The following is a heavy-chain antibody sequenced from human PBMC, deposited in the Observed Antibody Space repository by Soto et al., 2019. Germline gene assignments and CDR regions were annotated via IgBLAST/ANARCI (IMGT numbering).Heavy chain of an antibody. Sequence: SETLSLTCTVSGGSISSSSYYWGWIRQPPEKGLEWIGSIYYSGSTYYNPSLKSRVTISVDTSKNQFSLKLSSVTAADTAVYYCARQSLYDILTGYPITEDYWGQGTLVTVSS. CDR1: GGSISSSSYY. J-gene: IGHJ4*02. CDR2: IYYSGST. D-gene: IGHD3-9*01. V-gene: IGHV4-39*01. CDR3: ARQSLYDILTGYPITEDY.